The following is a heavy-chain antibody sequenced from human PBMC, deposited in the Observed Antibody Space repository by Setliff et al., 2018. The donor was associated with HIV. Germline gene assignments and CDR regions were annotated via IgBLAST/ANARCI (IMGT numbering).Heavy chain of an antibody. V-gene: IGHV4-34*01. CDR3: ARHTAPYSSGFYSVAAWFDP. J-gene: IGHJ5*02. Sequence: SETLSLTCAVYGGSFSGYYWTWIRQTPGKGLEWIGYIYYSGSTNYNPSLKSRVTISVDTSKNQFSLNLSSVTAADTAVYYCARHTAPYSSGFYSVAAWFDPWGQGTLVTVSS. D-gene: IGHD6-19*01. CDR1: GGSFSGYY. CDR2: IYYSGST.